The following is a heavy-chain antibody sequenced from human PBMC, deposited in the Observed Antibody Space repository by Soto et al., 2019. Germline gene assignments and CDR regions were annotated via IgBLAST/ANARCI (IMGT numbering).Heavy chain of an antibody. CDR2: ISSNGGTT. D-gene: IGHD3-10*01. Sequence: EVQLAESGGGMVQPGGSLRLSCVASGFTFSSYDMHWVRQAPGKGLEYVSSISSNGGTTYYGNSVKGRFTISRDNSKNTLYLQLGSLGAEDMAVYYCVRRVSGDSDYWGQGTLVSVSS. J-gene: IGHJ4*02. V-gene: IGHV3-64*01. CDR3: VRRVSGDSDY. CDR1: GFTFSSYD.